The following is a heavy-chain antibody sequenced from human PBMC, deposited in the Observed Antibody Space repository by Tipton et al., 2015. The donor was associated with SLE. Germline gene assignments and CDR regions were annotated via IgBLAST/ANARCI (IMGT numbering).Heavy chain of an antibody. V-gene: IGHV4-34*01. CDR3: ARGGVEGSKWNIPDY. J-gene: IGHJ4*02. CDR1: GGSFSGYY. D-gene: IGHD1/OR15-1a*01. Sequence: TLSLTCAVYGGSFSGYYWTCIRQPPGKGLEWIGEINHSGSTNYNPSLKSRVTISVDTSKNQFSLKLNSVTAADTAMYYCARGGVEGSKWNIPDYWGQGTLVTVSS. CDR2: INHSGST.